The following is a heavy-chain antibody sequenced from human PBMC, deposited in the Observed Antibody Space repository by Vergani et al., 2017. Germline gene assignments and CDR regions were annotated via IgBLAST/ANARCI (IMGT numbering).Heavy chain of an antibody. CDR2: IYYSGNT. CDR1: GGSISSSSYY. D-gene: IGHD6-13*01. J-gene: IGHJ5*02. CDR3: ARPYRSSWYGNWFDP. V-gene: IGHV4-39*01. Sequence: QLQLQESGPGLVKPSETLSLTCTVSGGSISSSSYYWGCIRQPPGKGLVWIGSIYYSGNTYYNPSLKSRVTISVDTSKTQFSLKLSSVTAAETAVYYCARPYRSSWYGNWFDPWGQGTLVTVSS.